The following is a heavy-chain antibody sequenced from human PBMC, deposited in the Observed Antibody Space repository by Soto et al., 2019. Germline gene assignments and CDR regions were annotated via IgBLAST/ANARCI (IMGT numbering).Heavy chain of an antibody. CDR1: GYTFNSHE. V-gene: IGHV3-48*03. D-gene: IGHD3-16*01. CDR3: ARGGIH. CDR2: ISGSGTT. J-gene: IGHJ4*02. Sequence: PGGSLRLSCVASGYTFNSHEVNWVRQAPGKGLEWISSISGSGTTNYAESVKGRFTISRDNAHKSLFLEMKDLRVEDTAVYYCARGGIHWGQGTLVTVSS.